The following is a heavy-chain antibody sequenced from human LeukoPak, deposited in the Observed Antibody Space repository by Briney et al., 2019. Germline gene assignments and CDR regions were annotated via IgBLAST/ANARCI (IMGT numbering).Heavy chain of an antibody. V-gene: IGHV4-59*01. CDR3: ARVAGGYSSSWRSYYFDY. CDR2: IYYSGST. CDR1: GGSISSYY. Sequence: PSETLSPTCTVSGGSISSYYWSWIRQPPGKGLEWIGYIYYSGSTNYNPSLKSRVTISVDTSKNQFSLKLSSVTAADTAVYYCARVAGGYSSSWRSYYFDYWGQGTLVTVSS. D-gene: IGHD6-13*01. J-gene: IGHJ4*02.